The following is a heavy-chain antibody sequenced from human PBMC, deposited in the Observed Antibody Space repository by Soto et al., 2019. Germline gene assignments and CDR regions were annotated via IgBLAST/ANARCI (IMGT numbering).Heavy chain of an antibody. D-gene: IGHD5-18*01. CDR3: ARMESFGSLNWCDP. V-gene: IGHV1-8*02. J-gene: IGHJ5*02. Sequence: VKVSCKASGYTFTNNDVSWVRQATGQGLEWMGWMNPGSGDTGYAQKFQGRVTMTRDISIATAYMELNSLTSEDTAIYYCARMESFGSLNWCDPWGQGNLVTVSS. CDR1: GYTFTNND. CDR2: MNPGSGDT.